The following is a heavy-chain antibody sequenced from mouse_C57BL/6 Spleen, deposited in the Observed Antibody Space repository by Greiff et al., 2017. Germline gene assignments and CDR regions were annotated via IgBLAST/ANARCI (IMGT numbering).Heavy chain of an antibody. CDR2: INPNNGGT. Sequence: VQLQQSGPELVKPGASVKIPCKASGYTFTDYNMDWVKQSHGKSLEWIGDINPNNGGTIYNQKFKGKATLTVDKSSSTAYMELRSLTSEDTAVYYCARGHYYGRNDARDYWGQGTSVTVSS. CDR1: GYTFTDYN. V-gene: IGHV1-18*01. D-gene: IGHD1-1*01. J-gene: IGHJ4*01. CDR3: ARGHYYGRNDARDY.